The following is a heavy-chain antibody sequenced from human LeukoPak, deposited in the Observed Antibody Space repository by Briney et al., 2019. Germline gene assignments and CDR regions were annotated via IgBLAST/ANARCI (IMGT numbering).Heavy chain of an antibody. J-gene: IGHJ4*02. CDR3: ARDPSGEDVDIVSG. D-gene: IGHD5-12*01. Sequence: PGGSLRLSCAASGFTFSSYEMNWVRQAPGKGLEWVSYISSSGSTIYYADSVKGRFTISRDNAKNSLYLQMNSLRAEDTAVYYCARDPSGEDVDIVSGWGQGTLVTVSS. CDR2: ISSSGSTI. CDR1: GFTFSSYE. V-gene: IGHV3-48*03.